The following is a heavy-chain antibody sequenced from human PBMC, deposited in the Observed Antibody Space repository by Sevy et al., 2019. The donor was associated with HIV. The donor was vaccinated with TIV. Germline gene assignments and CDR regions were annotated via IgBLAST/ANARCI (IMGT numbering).Heavy chain of an antibody. CDR3: ARDSGSGSSYYYYGMDV. V-gene: IGHV3-30-3*01. D-gene: IGHD3-10*01. J-gene: IGHJ6*02. Sequence: GGSLRLSCAASGFTFSSYAMHWVRQAPGKRLEWVAVISYDGSNKYYADSVKGRFTISRDNSKNTLYLQMNSLRAEDTAVYYCARDSGSGSSYYYYGMDVWGQGTTVTVSS. CDR2: ISYDGSNK. CDR1: GFTFSSYA.